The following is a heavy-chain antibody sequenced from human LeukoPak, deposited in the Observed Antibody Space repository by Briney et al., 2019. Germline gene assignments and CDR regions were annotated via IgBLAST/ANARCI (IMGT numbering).Heavy chain of an antibody. CDR3: ARASYRYSYGVYY. V-gene: IGHV1-8*01. D-gene: IGHD5-18*01. CDR2: MNPNSGNT. CDR1: VYTFTSYD. J-gene: IGHJ4*02. Sequence: ASVKVSCKASVYTFTSYDINWVRQATGQGLEWMGWMNPNSGNTGYAQKFQGRVTMTRNASISTAYMELSSLRSEDTAVYYCARASYRYSYGVYYWGQGTLVTVSS.